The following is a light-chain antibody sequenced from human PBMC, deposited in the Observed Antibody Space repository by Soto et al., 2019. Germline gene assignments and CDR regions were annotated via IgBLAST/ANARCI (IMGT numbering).Light chain of an antibody. J-gene: IGKJ4*01. CDR3: QHSNIYPRT. V-gene: IGKV1D-16*01. CDR1: QDINSY. CDR2: AAS. Sequence: DVQMTQSPSSLSASVGDRVTITCRASQDINSYLAWYQQKPGNAPKSLIYAASSLQTGVPSRFSRSESGTDFTLTINNLQPEDSATYYCQHSNIYPRTFGGGTKVEIK.